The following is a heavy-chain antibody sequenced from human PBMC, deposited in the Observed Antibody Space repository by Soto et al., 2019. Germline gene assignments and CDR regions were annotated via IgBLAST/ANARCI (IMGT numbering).Heavy chain of an antibody. V-gene: IGHV3-23*01. CDR3: AKRFIVVVTDIRPDDNFDL. D-gene: IGHD2-21*02. CDR1: GFTFNTYA. Sequence: GGSLRLSCAASGFTFNTYAMNWVRQAPGKGLEWVASISGSGGTINYADSVKGRFTTSRDTSKNTLYLQMNSLSAEDTAVYYCAKRFIVVVTDIRPDDNFDLWGQGTMVTVSS. J-gene: IGHJ3*01. CDR2: ISGSGGTI.